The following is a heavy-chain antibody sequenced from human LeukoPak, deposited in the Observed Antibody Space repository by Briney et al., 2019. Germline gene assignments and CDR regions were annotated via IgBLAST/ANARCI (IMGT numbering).Heavy chain of an antibody. Sequence: ASVKVSCKASGYTFTGYYMHWVRQAPGQGLEWMGRINPNSGGTNYAQKFQGRVTMTRDTSISTAYMELSRLRSDDTAVYYCATSGYSYGYGCFDYWGQGTLVTASS. V-gene: IGHV1-2*06. D-gene: IGHD5-18*01. CDR3: ATSGYSYGYGCFDY. CDR1: GYTFTGYY. CDR2: INPNSGGT. J-gene: IGHJ4*02.